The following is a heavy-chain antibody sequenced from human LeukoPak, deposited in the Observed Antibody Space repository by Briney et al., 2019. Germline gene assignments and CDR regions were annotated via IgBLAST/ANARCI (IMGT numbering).Heavy chain of an antibody. D-gene: IGHD1-26*01. V-gene: IGHV1-24*01. CDR2: FDPEDGET. J-gene: IGHJ4*02. CDR1: GYTFTSYG. Sequence: GASVKVSYKASGYTFTSYGISWVRQAPGKGLEWMGGFDPEDGETIYAQKFQGRVTMTEDTSTDTAYMELSSLRSEDTAVYYCATDPGGSYYYDYWGQGTLVTVSS. CDR3: ATDPGGSYYYDY.